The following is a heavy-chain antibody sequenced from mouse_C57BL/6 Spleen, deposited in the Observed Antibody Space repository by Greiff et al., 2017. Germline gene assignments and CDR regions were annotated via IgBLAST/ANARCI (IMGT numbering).Heavy chain of an antibody. CDR2: IDPSDSYT. D-gene: IGHD1-1*01. CDR1: GFTFTSYW. V-gene: IGHV1-50*01. CDR3: ARGITTVVATRYFDG. Sequence: QVQLKQPGAELVKPGASVKLSCKASGFTFTSYWMQWVKQRPGQGLEWIGEIDPSDSYTNYNKKFKGKATLTVDTSSSTAYMQLSSLTSEDAAVYYGARGITTVVATRYFDGWGTGTTVTVSS. J-gene: IGHJ1*03.